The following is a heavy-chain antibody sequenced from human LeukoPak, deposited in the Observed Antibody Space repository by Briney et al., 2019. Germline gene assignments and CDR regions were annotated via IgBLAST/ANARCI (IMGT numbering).Heavy chain of an antibody. CDR2: ISGSGGST. J-gene: IGHJ4*02. CDR1: GFTFSSYA. V-gene: IGHV3-23*01. CDR3: ARDAIQSDPRGKYDFWSGYHLDY. Sequence: LSGGSLRLSCAASGFTFSSYAMSWVRQAPGKGLEWVSGISGSGGSTYYADSVKGRFTISRDNSKNTLYLQMNSLRAEDTAVYYCARDAIQSDPRGKYDFWSGYHLDYWGQGTLVTVSS. D-gene: IGHD3-3*01.